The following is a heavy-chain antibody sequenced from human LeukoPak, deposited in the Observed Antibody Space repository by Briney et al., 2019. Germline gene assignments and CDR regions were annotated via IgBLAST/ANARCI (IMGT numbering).Heavy chain of an antibody. V-gene: IGHV4-31*03. CDR2: IYYSGST. J-gene: IGHJ2*01. Sequence: SETLSLTCTVPGGSISSGGYYWSWIRQHPGKGLEWIGYIYYSGSTYYNPSLKSRVTISVDTSKNQFSLKLSSVTAADTAVYYCARVQDSPRPAKNPAENYWYFDLWGRGTLVTVSS. CDR3: ARVQDSPRPAKNPAENYWYFDL. D-gene: IGHD2-15*01. CDR1: GGSISSGGYY.